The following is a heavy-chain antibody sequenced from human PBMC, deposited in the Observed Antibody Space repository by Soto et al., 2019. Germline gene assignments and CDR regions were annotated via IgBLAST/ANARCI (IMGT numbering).Heavy chain of an antibody. Sequence: SETLSLTCTVSGGSISSGDYYWSWIRQPPGKGLEWIGYIYYSGSTYYNPSLKSRVTISVDTSKNQFSLKLSSVTAADTAVYYCARAPYGSESYYTFDYWGQGTLVTVSS. J-gene: IGHJ4*02. CDR3: ARAPYGSESYYTFDY. V-gene: IGHV4-30-4*01. CDR1: GGSISSGDYY. D-gene: IGHD3-10*01. CDR2: IYYSGST.